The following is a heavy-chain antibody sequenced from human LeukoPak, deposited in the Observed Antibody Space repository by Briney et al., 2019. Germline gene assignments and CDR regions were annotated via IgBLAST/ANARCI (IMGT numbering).Heavy chain of an antibody. CDR1: GGSFSGYY. CDR3: ARGRRALPAIFKPQRNY. CDR2: INHSGST. V-gene: IGHV4-34*01. J-gene: IGHJ4*02. Sequence: SETLSLTCAVYGGSFSGYYWSWIRQPPGTGLEWIGEINHSGSTNYNPSLKSRVTISVDTSKNQFSLKLSSVTAADTAVYYCARGRRALPAIFKPQRNYWGQGTLVTVSS. D-gene: IGHD2-2*01.